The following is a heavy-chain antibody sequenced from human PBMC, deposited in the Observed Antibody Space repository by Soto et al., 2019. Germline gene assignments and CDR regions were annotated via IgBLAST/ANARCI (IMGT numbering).Heavy chain of an antibody. J-gene: IGHJ4*02. CDR2: ISGSGGST. Sequence: EVQLLESGGGLVQPGGSLRLSCAASGFTFSNYAVTWVRQAPGQGLEWVSTISGSGGSTYYADSVKGRFTISRDNSKNTLYLQMNSLRAEDTAVYYCAQDQGGSWYEIDYWGQGTLVTVSS. D-gene: IGHD6-13*01. V-gene: IGHV3-23*01. CDR3: AQDQGGSWYEIDY. CDR1: GFTFSNYA.